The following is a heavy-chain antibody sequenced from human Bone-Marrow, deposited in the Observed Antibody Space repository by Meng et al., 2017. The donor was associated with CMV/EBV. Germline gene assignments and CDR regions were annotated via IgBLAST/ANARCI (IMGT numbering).Heavy chain of an antibody. CDR3: ARSLPTSGMDV. Sequence: SETLSLTCAVYGGTFSGYYWNWIRQPAGKGLEWIGEINESGNTNYNPSLKSRVTTSVDTSKNQFSLRLTSVTAADTAVYYCARSLPTSGMDVWGQGTTVTVAS. V-gene: IGHV4-34*01. CDR1: GGTFSGYY. CDR2: INESGNT. J-gene: IGHJ6*02.